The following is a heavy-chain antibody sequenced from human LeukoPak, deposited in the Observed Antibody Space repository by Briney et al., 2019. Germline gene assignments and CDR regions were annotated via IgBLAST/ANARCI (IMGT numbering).Heavy chain of an antibody. CDR1: GFTVSSNE. CDR3: ANLPRERQWLVPQSGGY. V-gene: IGHV3-38-3*01. CDR2: ISGGST. J-gene: IGHJ4*02. Sequence: PGGSLRLSCAASGFTVSSNEMSWVRQAPGKGLEWVSSISGGSTYYADSRKGRFTISRDNSKNTLYLQMNSLRAEDTAVYYCANLPRERQWLVPQSGGYWGQGTLVTVSS. D-gene: IGHD6-19*01.